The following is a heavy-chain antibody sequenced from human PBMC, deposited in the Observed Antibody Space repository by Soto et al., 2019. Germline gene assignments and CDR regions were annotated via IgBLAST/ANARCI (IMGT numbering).Heavy chain of an antibody. J-gene: IGHJ4*02. CDR1: GFTFSSYA. CDR3: ARAGVEYCTRTACPALDF. Sequence: PGGSLRLSCAASGFTFSSYAMSWVRQAPGKGLEWVSAISGSGGSTYYADSVKGRFIISRDNAKNSLYLQMNSLRVEDTAVYFCARAGVEYCTRTACPALDFWGQGTLVTVSS. V-gene: IGHV3-23*01. D-gene: IGHD2-8*01. CDR2: ISGSGGST.